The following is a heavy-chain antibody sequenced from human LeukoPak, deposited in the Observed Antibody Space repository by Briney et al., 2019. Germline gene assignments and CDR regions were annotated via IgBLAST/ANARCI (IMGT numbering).Heavy chain of an antibody. CDR2: IIPILGIA. Sequence: SVKVSCKASGGTFSSCAISWVRQAPGQGLEWMGRIIPILGIANYAQKFQGRVTITADKSTSTAYMELSSLRSEDTAVYYCAREPPPYCGGDCYYFDYWGQGTLVTVSS. D-gene: IGHD2-21*02. J-gene: IGHJ4*02. V-gene: IGHV1-69*04. CDR1: GGTFSSCA. CDR3: AREPPPYCGGDCYYFDY.